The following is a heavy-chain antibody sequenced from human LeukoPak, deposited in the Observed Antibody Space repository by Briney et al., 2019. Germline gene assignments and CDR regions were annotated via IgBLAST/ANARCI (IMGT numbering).Heavy chain of an antibody. CDR1: GGSISSGGYY. CDR3: ARREAGYCSGGSCSSGGWFDP. J-gene: IGHJ5*02. Sequence: SETLSLTCTVSGGSISSGGYYWSWIRQHPGTGLEWIGYIYYSGSTYYNPSLKSRLTISVDTSKNQFSLKLSSVTAADTAVYYCARREAGYCSGGSCSSGGWFDPWAREPWPPSPQ. CDR2: IYYSGST. V-gene: IGHV4-31*03. D-gene: IGHD2-15*01.